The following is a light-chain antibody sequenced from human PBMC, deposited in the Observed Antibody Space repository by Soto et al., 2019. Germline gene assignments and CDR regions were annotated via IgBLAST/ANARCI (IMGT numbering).Light chain of an antibody. V-gene: IGKV1-39*01. CDR1: QSISSY. CDR2: AAS. CDR3: QQNYSTPLT. Sequence: DIEMTQSPSSLSASVGDRVTITCRASQSISSYLNWYQQKPGKAPKLLIYAASSLQSGVPSRFSGSGSGTDFTLTISSLQPEDFATYYCQQNYSTPLTFGPGTQVDI. J-gene: IGKJ3*01.